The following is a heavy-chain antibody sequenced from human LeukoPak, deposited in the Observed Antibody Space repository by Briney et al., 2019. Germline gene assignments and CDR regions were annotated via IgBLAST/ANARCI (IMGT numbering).Heavy chain of an antibody. CDR3: AKDHGRYGDYHDY. V-gene: IGHV3-23*01. CDR2: ISGSGGST. CDR1: GFTFSSYG. D-gene: IGHD4-17*01. Sequence: GGSLRLSCAASGFTFSSYGMSWVRQAPGKGLEWVSVISGSGGSTYYADSVKGRFTISRDNSKNTLYLQMNSLRAEDTAVYYCAKDHGRYGDYHDYWGQGTLVTVSS. J-gene: IGHJ4*02.